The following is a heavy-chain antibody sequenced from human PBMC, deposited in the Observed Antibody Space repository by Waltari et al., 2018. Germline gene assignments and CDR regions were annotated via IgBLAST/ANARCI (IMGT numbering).Heavy chain of an antibody. CDR1: GYSISSGYY. CDR3: ARPRREQLGHWYFDL. V-gene: IGHV4-38-2*01. Sequence: QVQLQESGPGLVKPSETLSLTCAVSGYSISSGYYWGWIRQPPGKGLEWIGSIYHSGSTYYNPSLKSRVTISVDTSKNQFSLKLSSVTAADTAVYYCARPRREQLGHWYFDLWGRGTLVTVSS. J-gene: IGHJ2*01. CDR2: IYHSGST. D-gene: IGHD6-13*01.